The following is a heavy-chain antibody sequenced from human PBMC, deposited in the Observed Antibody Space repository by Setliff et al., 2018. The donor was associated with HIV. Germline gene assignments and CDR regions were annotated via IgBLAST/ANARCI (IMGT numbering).Heavy chain of an antibody. J-gene: IGHJ6*03. V-gene: IGHV1-18*01. D-gene: IGHD6-6*01. CDR1: GYTFTGYG. CDR2: ISGYSGDT. CDR3: ARAGEQYSSSQYHYYYMDV. Sequence: ASVKVSCKASGYTFTGYGIHWVRQARGQGLEWMGWISGYSGDTNYAQKFQGRVTMTIDTSTSTAYMALRSLRSDDTAVYYCARAGEQYSSSQYHYYYMDVWGKGTTVTVSS.